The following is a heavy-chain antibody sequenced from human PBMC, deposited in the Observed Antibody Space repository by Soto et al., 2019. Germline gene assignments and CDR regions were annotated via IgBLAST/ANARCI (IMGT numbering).Heavy chain of an antibody. CDR1: GFTFSSYA. J-gene: IGHJ4*02. Sequence: PGGSLRLSCAASGFTFSSYAMHWVRQAPGKGPEWVAVISYDGSNKYYADSVKGRFTISRDNSKNTLYLQMNSLRAEDTAVYYCARWRAKTPAHFDYWGQGTLVTVSS. D-gene: IGHD2-2*01. CDR3: ARWRAKTPAHFDY. V-gene: IGHV3-30-3*01. CDR2: ISYDGSNK.